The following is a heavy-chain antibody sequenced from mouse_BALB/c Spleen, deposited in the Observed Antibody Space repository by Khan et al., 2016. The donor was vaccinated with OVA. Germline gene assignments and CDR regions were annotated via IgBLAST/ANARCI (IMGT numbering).Heavy chain of an antibody. D-gene: IGHD2-14*01. CDR3: ARSLYYSYGYALDC. J-gene: IGHJ4*01. Sequence: QLEESGPGLVKPSQSLSLTCTVTGYSITSDYAWNWIRQFPGNKLEWMGYISSTGRTSYNPSLKSRTSFTRDTSKNQFFLQLKSVITDDAATYYCARSLYYSYGYALDCWGRGTSVTVSS. CDR1: GYSITSDYA. V-gene: IGHV3-2*02. CDR2: ISSTGRT.